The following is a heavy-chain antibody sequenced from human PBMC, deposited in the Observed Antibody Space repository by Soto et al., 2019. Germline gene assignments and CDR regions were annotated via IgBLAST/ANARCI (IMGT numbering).Heavy chain of an antibody. J-gene: IGHJ4*02. CDR3: ARGRYGDY. CDR2: ISAHNGNT. Sequence: QVHLVQSGAEVKKPGASVKVSCQGSGYAFTTYGITWVRQAPGQGLEWMGWISAHNGNTNYAQKLQGRVTVTRDTSVSTAYMELRSLRYDDTAVYYCARGRYGDYWGQGALVTVSS. D-gene: IGHD1-1*01. V-gene: IGHV1-18*01. CDR1: GYAFTTYG.